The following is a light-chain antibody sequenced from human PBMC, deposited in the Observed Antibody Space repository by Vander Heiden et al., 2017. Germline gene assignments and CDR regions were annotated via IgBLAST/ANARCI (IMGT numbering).Light chain of an antibody. CDR3: QQSYSTPRYT. CDR1: QSISSY. CDR2: AAS. Sequence: DLQMNPSPSSLSAYVGDRVTITCRASQSISSYLNWYQQKPGKAPKLLIYAASNLQSGVPSRFSGGGSGTDFTLTISSLQPEDFATYYCQQSYSTPRYTFGQGTKLEIK. V-gene: IGKV1-39*01. J-gene: IGKJ2*01.